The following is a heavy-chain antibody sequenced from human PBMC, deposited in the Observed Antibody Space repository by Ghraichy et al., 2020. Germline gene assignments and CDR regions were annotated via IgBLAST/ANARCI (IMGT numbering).Heavy chain of an antibody. CDR2: INHSGST. Sequence: SETMSLTCAVYGGSFSGYYWSWIRQPPGKGLEWIGEINHSGSTNYNPSLKSRVTISVDTSKNQFSLKLSSVTAADTAVYYCARGPYYYGSGSYYRPSDAWGQGTLVTVSS. CDR3: ARGPYYYGSGSYYRPSDA. J-gene: IGHJ5*02. D-gene: IGHD3-10*01. CDR1: GGSFSGYY. V-gene: IGHV4-34*01.